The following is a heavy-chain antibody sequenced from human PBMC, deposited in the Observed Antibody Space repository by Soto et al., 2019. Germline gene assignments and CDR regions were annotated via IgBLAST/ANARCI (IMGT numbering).Heavy chain of an antibody. Sequence: SETLSLTCAVSGGSISTSDWWSWVRQPPGTGLEWIGEIFHSGSTHYNPSLRGRVTISVDKSKSQFSLKLTSVTAADTAIYYCARMGYCSGGRCYPAYYGMDVWGQGTTVTVSS. CDR1: GGSISTSDW. CDR2: IFHSGST. CDR3: ARMGYCSGGRCYPAYYGMDV. V-gene: IGHV4-4*02. J-gene: IGHJ6*02. D-gene: IGHD2-15*01.